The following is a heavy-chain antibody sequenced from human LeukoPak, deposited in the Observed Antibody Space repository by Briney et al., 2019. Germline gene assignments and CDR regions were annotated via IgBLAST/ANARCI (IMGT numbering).Heavy chain of an antibody. V-gene: IGHV1-18*01. CDR2: ISAYNGNT. J-gene: IGHJ4*02. CDR3: ARYWGTGTTFSYFDY. D-gene: IGHD1-1*01. Sequence: ASVKVSCKASGYTFTSYGISWVRQAPGQGLEWMGWISAYNGNTNYAQKLQGRVTMTTDTSTSTAYMELWSLRSDDTAVYYCARYWGTGTTFSYFDYWGQGTLVTVSS. CDR1: GYTFTSYG.